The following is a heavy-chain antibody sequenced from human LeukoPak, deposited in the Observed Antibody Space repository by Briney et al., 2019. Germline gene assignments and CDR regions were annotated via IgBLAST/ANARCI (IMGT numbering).Heavy chain of an antibody. CDR3: ARQKILDDNYDSSGYYVDQ. CDR1: GGSISSSSYY. CDR2: IYYTGST. D-gene: IGHD3-22*01. Sequence: SETLSLTCTVSGGSISSSSYYWGWIRQPPGKGLEWIGSIYYTGSTNYNPSLKSRVTISVDTSKNQFSLKLTSVTASDTAVYYCARQKILDDNYDSSGYYVDQWGQGSLVTVSS. V-gene: IGHV4-39*01. J-gene: IGHJ4*02.